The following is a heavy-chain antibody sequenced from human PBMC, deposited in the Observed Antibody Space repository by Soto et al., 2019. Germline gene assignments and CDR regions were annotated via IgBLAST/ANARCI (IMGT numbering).Heavy chain of an antibody. CDR3: ARASRLRYFDW. J-gene: IGHJ4*02. D-gene: IGHD3-9*01. CDR2: IYYSGST. Sequence: PSETLSLTCTVSGGSISSYYWSWIRQPPGKGLEWIGYIYYSGSTIYNPSLKSRVTISVDTSKNQFSLKLSSVTAADTAVYYCARASRLRYFDWWGQGTLVTVSS. CDR1: GGSISSYY. V-gene: IGHV4-59*01.